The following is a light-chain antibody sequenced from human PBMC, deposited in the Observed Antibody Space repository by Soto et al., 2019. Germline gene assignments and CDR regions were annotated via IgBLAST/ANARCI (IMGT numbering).Light chain of an antibody. J-gene: IGKJ1*01. CDR1: QTISSW. Sequence: IQMTQSPSTLSGSVGERVTITCRASQTISSWLAWYQHKPGKAPKLLIYKASTLKSGVPSRFSGSGSGTESTLTISSLQPDDFATYYCQHYNSHGTFGQGTKVGIK. V-gene: IGKV1-5*03. CDR3: QHYNSHGT. CDR2: KAS.